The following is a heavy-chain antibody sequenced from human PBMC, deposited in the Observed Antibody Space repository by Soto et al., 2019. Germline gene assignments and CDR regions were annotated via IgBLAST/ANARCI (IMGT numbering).Heavy chain of an antibody. CDR3: ATSRSSSWYSPFDY. D-gene: IGHD6-13*01. Sequence: SETLSLTCTVSGGSISSSSYYWGWIRQPPGKGLEWIGSIYYSGSTYYNPSLKSRVTISVDTSKNQLSLKLSSVTAADTAVYYCATSRSSSWYSPFDYWGQGTLVTVSS. CDR2: IYYSGST. V-gene: IGHV4-39*01. J-gene: IGHJ4*02. CDR1: GGSISSSSYY.